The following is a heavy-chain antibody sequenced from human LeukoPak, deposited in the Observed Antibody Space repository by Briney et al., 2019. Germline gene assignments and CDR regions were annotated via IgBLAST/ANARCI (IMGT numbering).Heavy chain of an antibody. V-gene: IGHV3-11*01. CDR3: ARDRRHSIAAAGNDY. Sequence: GGSLRLSCAASGFTFSDYYMIWIRQAPGKGLEWVSYISRSGSAVYYADSVKGRFTISRDNAKNSLYLQMNSLRAEDTAVYYCARDRRHSIAAAGNDYWGQGTLVTVSS. D-gene: IGHD6-13*01. CDR1: GFTFSDYY. CDR2: ISRSGSAV. J-gene: IGHJ4*02.